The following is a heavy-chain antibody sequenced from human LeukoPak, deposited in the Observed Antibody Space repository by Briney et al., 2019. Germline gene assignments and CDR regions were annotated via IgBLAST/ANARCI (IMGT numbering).Heavy chain of an antibody. CDR3: ARDPNPYDSSNYYVGFDY. CDR2: INPNSGGT. CDR1: GYTFTGYY. Sequence: ASVKVSCKASGYTFTGYYMHWVRQAPGQGLEWMGRINPNSGGTNYAQKFQGRVTMTRDTSISTAYMELSRLRSDDTAVYFCARDPNPYDSSNYYVGFDYWGQGTLVTVSS. J-gene: IGHJ4*02. D-gene: IGHD3-22*01. V-gene: IGHV1-2*06.